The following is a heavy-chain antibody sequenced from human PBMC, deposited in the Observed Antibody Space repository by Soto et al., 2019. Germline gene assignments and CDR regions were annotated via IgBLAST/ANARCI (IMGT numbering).Heavy chain of an antibody. D-gene: IGHD2-2*01. CDR1: GGSFSGYY. CDR3: ARGDPVVPAARLGNWFDP. V-gene: IGHV4-34*01. CDR2: INHSGST. Sequence: SETLSLTCAVYGGSFSGYYWSWIRQPPGKGLEWIGEINHSGSTNYNPSLKSRVTISVDTSKNQFSLKLSSVTAADTAVYYCARGDPVVPAARLGNWFDPWGQGTLVTVSS. J-gene: IGHJ5*02.